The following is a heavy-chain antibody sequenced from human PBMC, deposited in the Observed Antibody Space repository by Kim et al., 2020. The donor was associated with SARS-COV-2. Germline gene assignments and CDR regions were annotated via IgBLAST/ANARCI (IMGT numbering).Heavy chain of an antibody. Sequence: GGSLRLSCAASGFTFDDYTMHWVRQAPGKGLEWVSLISWDGGGTYYADSVKGRFTISRDNSKNSLYLQMNSLRTEDTALYYCAKDMAPPLYCSGGSCYPEGAFDIWGQGTMVTVSS. D-gene: IGHD2-15*01. V-gene: IGHV3-43*01. CDR2: ISWDGGGT. CDR1: GFTFDDYT. CDR3: AKDMAPPLYCSGGSCYPEGAFDI. J-gene: IGHJ3*02.